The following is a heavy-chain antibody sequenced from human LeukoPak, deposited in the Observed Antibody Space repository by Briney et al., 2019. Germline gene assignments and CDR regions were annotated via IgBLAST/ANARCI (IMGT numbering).Heavy chain of an antibody. CDR3: ARDEDGSGSYYSNWFDP. CDR1: GYTLTSYY. J-gene: IGHJ5*02. CDR2: INPSGGST. Sequence: GASVKVSCKASGYTLTSYYMHWVRQAPGQGLEWMGIINPSGGSTSYAQKFQGRVTMTRDTSTSTVYMELSSLRSEDTAVYYCARDEDGSGSYYSNWFDPWGQGTLVTVPS. D-gene: IGHD3-10*01. V-gene: IGHV1-46*01.